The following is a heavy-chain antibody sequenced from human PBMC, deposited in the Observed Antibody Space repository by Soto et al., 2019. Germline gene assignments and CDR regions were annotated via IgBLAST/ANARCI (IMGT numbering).Heavy chain of an antibody. CDR2: ISYDGSNK. CDR1: GFTFSSYA. CDR3: ARASTVGYYYYGMDV. V-gene: IGHV3-30-3*01. D-gene: IGHD4-17*01. J-gene: IGHJ6*02. Sequence: QVQLVESGGGVVQPGRSLRLSCAASGFTFSSYAMHWVRQAPGKGLEWVAVISYDGSNKYYADSVKGRFTISRDNSKNTLYLQMNSLIAEDTAVYYCARASTVGYYYYGMDVWGQGTTVTVSS.